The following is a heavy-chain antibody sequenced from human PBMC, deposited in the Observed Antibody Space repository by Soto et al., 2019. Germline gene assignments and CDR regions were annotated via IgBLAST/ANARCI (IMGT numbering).Heavy chain of an antibody. CDR1: GFSFSSHA. CDR3: ARDGQSPAPYAFDM. J-gene: IGHJ3*02. Sequence: QVQLVESGGGVVQPGMSLRLSCATSGFSFSSHAIHWVRQAPGKGLEWVAQIWSDGSNRYYADSMRGRFTISRDFSNKVPFLQRASPRAADTAVYYCARDGQSPAPYAFDMWGPGPLVTFSS. CDR2: IWSDGSNR. V-gene: IGHV3-33*01.